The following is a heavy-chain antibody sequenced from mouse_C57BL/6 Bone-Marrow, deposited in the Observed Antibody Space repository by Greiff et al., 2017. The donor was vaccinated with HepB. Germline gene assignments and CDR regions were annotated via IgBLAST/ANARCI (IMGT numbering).Heavy chain of an antibody. Sequence: EVKLQESGPGLVKPSQSLSLTCSVTGYSITSGYYWNWIRQFPGNKLEWMGYISYDGSNNYNPSLKNRTSITRDKSKNQFFLKLNSVTTEDTATYCCARTAQATGDWGQGTTLTVSS. J-gene: IGHJ2*01. CDR3: ARTAQATGD. D-gene: IGHD3-2*02. V-gene: IGHV3-6*01. CDR1: GYSITSGYY. CDR2: ISYDGSN.